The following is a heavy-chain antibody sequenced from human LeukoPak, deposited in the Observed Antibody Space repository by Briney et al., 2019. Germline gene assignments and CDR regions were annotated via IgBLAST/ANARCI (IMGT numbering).Heavy chain of an antibody. D-gene: IGHD3-22*01. Sequence: ASVKVSCKAAYYTFSSYGISWVRQAPGQGLEWMGWIRAYNGNTNYAQKFQGRVTMTTDTSTSTAYMDLRSLRSDDTAIYYCARNYDSSKDGNDYWGQGTLVTVSS. V-gene: IGHV1-18*01. CDR1: YYTFSSYG. J-gene: IGHJ4*02. CDR2: IRAYNGNT. CDR3: ARNYDSSKDGNDY.